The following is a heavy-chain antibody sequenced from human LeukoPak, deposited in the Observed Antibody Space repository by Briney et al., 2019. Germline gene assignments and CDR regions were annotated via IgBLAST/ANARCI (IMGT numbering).Heavy chain of an antibody. V-gene: IGHV3-23*01. D-gene: IGHD3-10*01. CDR2: ISGSGGST. CDR1: GFTFSSYA. Sequence: GGSLRLSCAASGFTFSSYAMSWVRQAPGKGLEWVSAISGSGGSTYYADSVKGRFTISRDNSKNTLYLQMNSLRAEDTAVYYCAKDPGPGIEGYWGYWGQGTLVTVSS. CDR3: AKDPGPGIEGYWGY. J-gene: IGHJ4*02.